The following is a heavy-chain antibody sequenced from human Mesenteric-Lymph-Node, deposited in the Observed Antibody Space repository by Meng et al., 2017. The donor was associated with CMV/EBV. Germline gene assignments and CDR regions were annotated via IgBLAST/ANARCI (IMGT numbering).Heavy chain of an antibody. Sequence: LSLTCAASGFTLSDYAMHWVRQAPGKGLEWVSYISSGSAAIYYADSVKGRFTISRDNAKNSLYLQMSSLRVEDTAVYYCARDLRQTDYDSSSFYYYYGMDVWGQGTTVTVSS. J-gene: IGHJ6*02. CDR1: GFTLSDYA. CDR2: ISSGSAAI. V-gene: IGHV3-48*03. D-gene: IGHD3-22*01. CDR3: ARDLRQTDYDSSSFYYYYGMDV.